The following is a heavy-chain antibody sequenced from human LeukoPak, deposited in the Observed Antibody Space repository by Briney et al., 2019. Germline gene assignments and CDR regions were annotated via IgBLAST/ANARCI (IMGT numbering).Heavy chain of an antibody. CDR3: ARARVRGVLTWFDP. CDR1: GYTFTGYY. V-gene: IGHV1-2*02. Sequence: GASVKVSCKASGYTFTGYYMHWVRQAPGQGLEWMGWINPNSGGTNYAQKFQGRVTMTRDTSISTAYMELSRLRSGDTAVYYCARARVRGVLTWFDPWGQGTLVTVSS. D-gene: IGHD3-10*01. J-gene: IGHJ5*02. CDR2: INPNSGGT.